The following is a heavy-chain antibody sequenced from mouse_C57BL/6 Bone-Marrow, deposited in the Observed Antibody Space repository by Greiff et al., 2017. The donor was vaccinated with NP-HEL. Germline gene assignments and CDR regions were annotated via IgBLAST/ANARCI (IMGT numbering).Heavy chain of an antibody. CDR2: IYPRSGNT. D-gene: IGHD2-5*01. V-gene: IGHV1-81*01. CDR1: GYTFTSYG. J-gene: IGHJ4*01. CDR3: ARRRSNYDAMDY. Sequence: VKLMESGAELARPGASVKLSCKASGYTFTSYGISWVKQRTGQGLEWIGEIYPRSGNTYYNEKFKGKATLTADKSSSTAYMELRSLTSEDSAVYFCARRRSNYDAMDYWGQGTSVTVSS.